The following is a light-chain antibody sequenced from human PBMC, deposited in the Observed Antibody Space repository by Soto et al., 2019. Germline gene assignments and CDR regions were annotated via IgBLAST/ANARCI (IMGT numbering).Light chain of an antibody. Sequence: IEISQSPSTLAAAVGDRVTITCPASQDISKYLNWYEQKPGKAPKLLISDASNLETGVPSRFSGSGSGTDFTFSISSLQPEDIATYYCQQYHNLPLTFGHGTRLEIK. CDR2: DAS. CDR1: QDISKY. J-gene: IGKJ5*01. V-gene: IGKV1-33*01. CDR3: QQYHNLPLT.